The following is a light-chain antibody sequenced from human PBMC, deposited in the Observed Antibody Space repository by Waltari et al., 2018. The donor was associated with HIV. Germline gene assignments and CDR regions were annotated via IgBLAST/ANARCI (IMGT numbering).Light chain of an antibody. CDR2: DNN. Sequence: QSVLTQPPSASGTPGQRVTISCSARRSNIGSNPVSWYQQAPSTAPKLRISDNNQRPSGVPDRFSGSKSGTSAYLAISGLQSEDEGDYYCAAWDDSLNGLFGGGTKLTV. CDR3: AAWDDSLNGL. V-gene: IGLV1-44*01. CDR1: RSNIGSNP. J-gene: IGLJ2*01.